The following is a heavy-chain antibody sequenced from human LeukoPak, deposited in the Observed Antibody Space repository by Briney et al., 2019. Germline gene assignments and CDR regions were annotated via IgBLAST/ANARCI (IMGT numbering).Heavy chain of an antibody. Sequence: PGGSLRLSCAASGFTFSDYWMSWVRQAPGKGLEWVANINQGGSEQFYVGSLKGRFTISRDNAKNSLFLQMNGLTVEDTAVYYCAATNWFDPWGQGTLVTVSS. V-gene: IGHV3-7*01. CDR3: AATNWFDP. CDR1: GFTFSDYW. D-gene: IGHD1-26*01. J-gene: IGHJ5*02. CDR2: INQGGSEQ.